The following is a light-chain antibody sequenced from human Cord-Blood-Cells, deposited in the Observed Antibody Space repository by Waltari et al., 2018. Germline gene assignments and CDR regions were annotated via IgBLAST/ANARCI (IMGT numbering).Light chain of an antibody. CDR2: STH. CDR1: SGPAPPSSQ. J-gene: IGLJ3*02. V-gene: IGLV8-61*01. CDR3: VLYMGSGIWV. Sequence: HTVLTQEPSFPVSPGGAVTLPLGLRSGPAPPSSQPTWYQQTPGQAPRTLIYSTHTRSSGVPDRFSGSILGNKAALTITGAQADDESDYYCVLYMGSGIWVFGGGTKLTVL.